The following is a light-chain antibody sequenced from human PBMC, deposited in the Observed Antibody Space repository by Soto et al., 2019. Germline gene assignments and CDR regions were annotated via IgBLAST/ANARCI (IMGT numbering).Light chain of an antibody. CDR2: SAS. CDR3: QQLKTYPYT. V-gene: IGKV1-9*01. CDR1: QDINKF. Sequence: IQLTQSPSSLSASVGDRVTVTCRASQDINKFLAWFQQKPGKAPNLLIFSASTLQSAVPSRFSGGGSGTDFTLTIDSLQPEDFATYYCQQLKTYPYTFCQGTKQEIK. J-gene: IGKJ2*01.